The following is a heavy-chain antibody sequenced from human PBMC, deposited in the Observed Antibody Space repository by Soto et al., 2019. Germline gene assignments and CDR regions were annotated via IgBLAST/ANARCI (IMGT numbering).Heavy chain of an antibody. Sequence: EVHLVESGGGLVKPGGSLRLSCAVSGFTFSSCTMNWVRQAPGKGLEWVSSISPSTSHIYYADSVKGRCTISRDNAKNSLFLQMNSLSAEDTAVYYSSGCSGGACHQNYGMDVWGQGTRVTVSS. CDR2: ISPSTSHI. CDR1: GFTFSSCT. J-gene: IGHJ6*02. V-gene: IGHV3-21*01. D-gene: IGHD2-15*01. CDR3: SGCSGGACHQNYGMDV.